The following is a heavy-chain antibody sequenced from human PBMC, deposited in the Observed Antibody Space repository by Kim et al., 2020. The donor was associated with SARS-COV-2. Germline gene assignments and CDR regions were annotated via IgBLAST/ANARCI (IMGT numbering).Heavy chain of an antibody. D-gene: IGHD6-19*01. CDR3: AREGHSSGRAGTFDY. CDR2: VSADDSTK. CDR1: GFTFGSAH. V-gene: IGHV3-30*03. Sequence: GGSLRLSCTASGFTFGSAHMHWVRQAPGKGLEWVALVSADDSTKYYVDSVKGRFTVSRDNSQNTLFLQIESLRPEDTAVYYCAREGHSSGRAGTFDYWGQGTLVTVSS. J-gene: IGHJ4*02.